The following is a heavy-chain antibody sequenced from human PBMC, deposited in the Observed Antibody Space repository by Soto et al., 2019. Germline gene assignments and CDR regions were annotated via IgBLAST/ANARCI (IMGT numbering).Heavy chain of an antibody. D-gene: IGHD1-26*01. CDR1: GFTFSSYA. Sequence: SLRLSCASSGFTFSSYAMHWVRQAPGKGLEWVAVISYDGSNKYYADSVKGRFTISRDNSKNTLYLQMNSLRAEDTAVYYCARISGSSFVDFDYWGQGTLVTVSS. V-gene: IGHV3-30-3*01. CDR3: ARISGSSFVDFDY. J-gene: IGHJ4*02. CDR2: ISYDGSNK.